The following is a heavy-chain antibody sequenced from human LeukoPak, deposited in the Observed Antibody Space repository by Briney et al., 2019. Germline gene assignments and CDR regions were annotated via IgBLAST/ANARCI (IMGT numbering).Heavy chain of an antibody. CDR3: AKEGFGSGEAY. D-gene: IGHD3-10*01. CDR2: ISASGVST. V-gene: IGHV3-23*01. Sequence: PAGGSLRLSCAASGFTFSSYAMTWVRQAPGKGLEWVSGISASGVSTYYADSVKGHFTISRDSSKNTLYLQINSLRAEDTAVYYCAKEGFGSGEAYWGQGTLVTVSS. CDR1: GFTFSSYA. J-gene: IGHJ4*02.